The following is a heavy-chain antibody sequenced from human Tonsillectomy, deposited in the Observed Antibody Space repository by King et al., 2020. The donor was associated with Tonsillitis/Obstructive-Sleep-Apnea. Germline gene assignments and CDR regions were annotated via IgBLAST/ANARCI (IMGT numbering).Heavy chain of an antibody. Sequence: QVQLVESGGGLVKPGGSLRLSCAASGFTFSDYYMSWIRQAPGKGLEWVSYISSSGSTIYYADSVKGRFTISRDNAKNSLYLQMNSLRAEDTAVYYFTRDWGLSGVVVVAATPDYWGQGTLVTVSS. CDR1: GFTFSDYY. D-gene: IGHD2-15*01. CDR2: ISSSGSTI. J-gene: IGHJ4*02. V-gene: IGHV3-11*01. CDR3: TRDWGLSGVVVVAATPDY.